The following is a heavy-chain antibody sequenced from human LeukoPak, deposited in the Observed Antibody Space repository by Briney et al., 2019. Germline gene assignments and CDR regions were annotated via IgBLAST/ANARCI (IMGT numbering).Heavy chain of an antibody. CDR3: ASICSSTSCTHAFDI. V-gene: IGHV5-51*01. Sequence: GESLKISCKGSGYSFTSYWIGWVRQMPGKGLEWMGIIYPGDSDTRYSPSFQGQVTISADKSISTAYLQWSSLKASGTAMYYCASICSSTSCTHAFDIWGQGTMVTVSS. CDR2: IYPGDSDT. J-gene: IGHJ3*02. D-gene: IGHD2-2*01. CDR1: GYSFTSYW.